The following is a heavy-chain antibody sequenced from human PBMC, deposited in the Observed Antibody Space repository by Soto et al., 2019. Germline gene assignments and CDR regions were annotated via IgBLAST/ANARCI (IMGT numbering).Heavy chain of an antibody. J-gene: IGHJ6*02. V-gene: IGHV3-30*18. Sequence: QVQLVESGGGVVQPGRSLRLSYAASGFTFSSYGMHWVRQAPGKGLEWVAVISYDGSNKYYADSVKGRFTISRDNSKNTLYLQMNSLRAEDTAVYYCAKDRERLYYGMDVWGQGTTVTVSS. CDR3: AKDRERLYYGMDV. CDR2: ISYDGSNK. CDR1: GFTFSSYG.